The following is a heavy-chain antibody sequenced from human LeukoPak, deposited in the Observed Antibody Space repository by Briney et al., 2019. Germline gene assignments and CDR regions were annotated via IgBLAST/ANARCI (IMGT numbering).Heavy chain of an antibody. J-gene: IGHJ4*02. Sequence: QPGGSLRLSCIGTGYTFSSDAMGWVRQAPGKGLEWVSGISGSGGGTYYADSVKGRFTISRDDSKNTLYLQMNSLRVEDTAVYYCAKDRGRTWVQVANWGQGTLVTVSS. CDR1: GYTFSSDA. CDR3: AKDRGRTWVQVAN. D-gene: IGHD2-15*01. V-gene: IGHV3-23*01. CDR2: ISGSGGGT.